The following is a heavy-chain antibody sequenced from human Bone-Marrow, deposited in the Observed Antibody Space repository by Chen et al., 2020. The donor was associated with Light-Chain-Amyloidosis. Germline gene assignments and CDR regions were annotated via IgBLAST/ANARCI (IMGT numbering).Heavy chain of an antibody. D-gene: IGHD2-2*01. CDR3: ARTDIVVVPAARVGFDY. J-gene: IGHJ4*02. CDR2: ISYDGSNK. CDR1: GFTFSSYA. Sequence: QVQLVESGGGVVQPGRSLRLSCAASGFTFSSYAMHWVRQAPGKGLEWVAVISYDGSNKYYADSVKGRFTISRDNSKNTLYLQMNSLRAEDTAVYYCARTDIVVVPAARVGFDYWGQGTLVTVSS. V-gene: IGHV3-30*04.